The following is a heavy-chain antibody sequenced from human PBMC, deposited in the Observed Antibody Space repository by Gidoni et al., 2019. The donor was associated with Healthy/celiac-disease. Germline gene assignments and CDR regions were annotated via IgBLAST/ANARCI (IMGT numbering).Heavy chain of an antibody. D-gene: IGHD3-16*02. J-gene: IGHJ6*03. V-gene: IGHV3-43D*03. CDR1: GFTFDDYA. CDR3: AKDISPGVTLSYMDV. Sequence: EVQLVESGGVVVQPGGSLRLSCAASGFTFDDYAMHWVRQAPGKGQEWVSLISWDGGSTYYADSVKGRFTISRDNSKNSLYLQMNSLRAEDTALYYCAKDISPGVTLSYMDVWGKGTTVTVSS. CDR2: ISWDGGST.